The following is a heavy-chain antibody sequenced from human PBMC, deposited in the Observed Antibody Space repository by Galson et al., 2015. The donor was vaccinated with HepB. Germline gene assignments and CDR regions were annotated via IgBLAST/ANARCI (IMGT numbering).Heavy chain of an antibody. CDR3: ARAPGEPWDWFDP. J-gene: IGHJ5*02. D-gene: IGHD3-16*01. V-gene: IGHV1-46*01. CDR1: GYTFTSYY. Sequence: SVKVSCKASGYTFTSYYMHWVRQAPGQGLEWMGIINPSGGSTSYAQKFQGRVTMTRDTSTSTVYMELSSLRSEDTAVYYCARAPGEPWDWFDPWGQGTLVTVSS. CDR2: INPSGGST.